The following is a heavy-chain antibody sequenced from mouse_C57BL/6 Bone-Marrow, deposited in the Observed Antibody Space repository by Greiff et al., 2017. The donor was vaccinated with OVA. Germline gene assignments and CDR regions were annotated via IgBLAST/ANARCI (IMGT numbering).Heavy chain of an antibody. CDR1: GFSLTSYA. CDR2: IWTGGGT. Sequence: VKLMESGPGLVAPSQSLSITCTVSGFSLTSYAISWVRQPPGKGLEWLGVIWTGGGTNYNSALKSRLSISKDNSKSQVFLKMNSLQTDDTARYYCARSSYYYGSSYPYYAMDYWGQGTSVTVSS. CDR3: ARSSYYYGSSYPYYAMDY. D-gene: IGHD1-1*01. V-gene: IGHV2-9-1*01. J-gene: IGHJ4*01.